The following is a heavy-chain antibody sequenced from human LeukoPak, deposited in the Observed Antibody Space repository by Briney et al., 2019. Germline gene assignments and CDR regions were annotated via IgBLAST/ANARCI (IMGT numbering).Heavy chain of an antibody. D-gene: IGHD2-2*01. CDR1: GYSFTSYW. CDR3: ARQGFCSSTSCQSRASDI. V-gene: IGHV5-51*01. Sequence: GESLKISCKGSGYSFTSYWIGWVRQMPGKGLEWMGIIYPGDVDTRYSPSFQGQVTISADKSISTAYLQWSSLKASDTAKYYCARQGFCSSTSCQSRASDIWGQGTMVTVSS. CDR2: IYPGDVDT. J-gene: IGHJ3*02.